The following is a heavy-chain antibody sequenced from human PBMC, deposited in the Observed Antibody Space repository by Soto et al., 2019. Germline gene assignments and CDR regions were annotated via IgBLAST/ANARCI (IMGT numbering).Heavy chain of an antibody. J-gene: IGHJ4*02. CDR2: ISYDGSNK. CDR1: GFTFSSYG. CDR3: AKDLLGYSSSSASDPLPPTLWY. D-gene: IGHD6-6*01. Sequence: GGSLRLSCAASGFTFSSYGMHWVRQAPGKGLEWVAVISYDGSNKYYADSVKGRFTISRDNSKNTLYLQMNSLRAEDTAVYYCAKDLLGYSSSSASDPLPPTLWYWGQGTLVTVSS. V-gene: IGHV3-30*18.